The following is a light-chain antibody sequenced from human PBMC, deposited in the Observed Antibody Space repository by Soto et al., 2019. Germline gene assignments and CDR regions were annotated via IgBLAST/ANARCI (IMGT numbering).Light chain of an antibody. CDR2: WAS. V-gene: IGKV4-1*01. CDR1: QSVLYSSNNKNY. Sequence: DIVMTQSPDSLAVSLGERATINCKSSQSVLYSSNNKNYLAWYQQKPGQPPKLLIYWASTRESGVPDRFSGSGSGTGFTLTISSLQAEDVAVYYCQQYYSLYTFGQGTKLEIK. CDR3: QQYYSLYT. J-gene: IGKJ2*01.